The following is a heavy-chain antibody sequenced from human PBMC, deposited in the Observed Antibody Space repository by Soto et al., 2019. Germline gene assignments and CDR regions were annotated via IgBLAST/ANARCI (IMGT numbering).Heavy chain of an antibody. D-gene: IGHD4-17*01. CDR3: ARIRTTVTTFDYYYYMDV. Sequence: GASVKVSCKASGYTFTSYDISWVRQAPGQGLEWMGWISAYNGNTNYAQKLQGRVTMTTDTSTSTAYMELRSLRSDDTAVYYCARIRTTVTTFDYYYYMDVWGKGTTVTVSS. CDR1: GYTFTSYD. J-gene: IGHJ6*03. V-gene: IGHV1-18*01. CDR2: ISAYNGNT.